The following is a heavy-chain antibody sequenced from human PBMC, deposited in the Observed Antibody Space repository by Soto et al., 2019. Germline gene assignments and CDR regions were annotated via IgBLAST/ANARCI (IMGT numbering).Heavy chain of an antibody. Sequence: PSQTLSLTCAISGDSVSINSAAWNWIRQSPSRGLEWLGRTYYRSKWYNDYAVSVKSRITINPDTSKNQFSLQLNSVTPEDTAVYYCARGRNPIAVAGTRQNHNWFDPWGQGTLVTVSS. CDR1: GDSVSINSAA. CDR2: TYYRSKWYN. J-gene: IGHJ5*02. CDR3: ARGRNPIAVAGTRQNHNWFDP. D-gene: IGHD6-19*01. V-gene: IGHV6-1*01.